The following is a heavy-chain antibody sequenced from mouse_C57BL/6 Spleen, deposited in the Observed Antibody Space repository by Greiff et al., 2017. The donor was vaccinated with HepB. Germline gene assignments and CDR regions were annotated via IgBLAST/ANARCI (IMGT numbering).Heavy chain of an antibody. CDR1: GYSFSSYW. Sequence: QVQLQQSGAELVKPGASVKISCKASGYSFSSYWMNWVKQRHGKGLEWIGQIYPGDGDTNYNGKFKGKATLTADKSSSTAYMQLSSLTSEDAEVYFCARENHGVRYPYPMDYWGEVTPATVSS. J-gene: IGHJ4*01. CDR2: IYPGDGDT. V-gene: IGHV1-80*01. D-gene: IGHD1-1*01. CDR3: ARENHGVRYPYPMDY.